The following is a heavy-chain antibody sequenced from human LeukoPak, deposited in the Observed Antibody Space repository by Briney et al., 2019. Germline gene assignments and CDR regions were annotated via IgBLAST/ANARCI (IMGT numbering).Heavy chain of an antibody. CDR1: GFTFSSYS. CDR2: ISSSSSYI. CDR3: ARGNVGARDYYFDY. Sequence: GGSLRLSCAASGFTFSSYSMNWVRQAPGKGLEWVSSISSSSSYIYYADSVKGRFTISRDNAKNSLYLQMNGLRAEDTAVYYCARGNVGARDYYFDYWGQGTLVTVSS. J-gene: IGHJ4*02. V-gene: IGHV3-21*01. D-gene: IGHD1-26*01.